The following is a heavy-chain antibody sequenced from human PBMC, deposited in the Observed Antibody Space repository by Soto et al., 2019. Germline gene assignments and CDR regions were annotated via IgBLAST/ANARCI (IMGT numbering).Heavy chain of an antibody. D-gene: IGHD6-13*01. J-gene: IGHJ4*02. CDR1: GGSISDYY. Sequence: SLTCTVSGGSISDYYWSWIRQPPGKGLEWIGDFSYGGGTNNSPSLKSRATISGDTSKNQFSLKLSSVTAADTAVYYCASTLRLSSSWTPVFDYWGQGTLVTVS. V-gene: IGHV4-59*12. CDR3: ASTLRLSSSWTPVFDY. CDR2: FSYGGGT.